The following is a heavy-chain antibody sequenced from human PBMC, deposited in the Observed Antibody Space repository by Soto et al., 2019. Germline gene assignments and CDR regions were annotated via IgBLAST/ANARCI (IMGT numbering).Heavy chain of an antibody. CDR2: MFHSGST. V-gene: IGHV4-30-2*01. CDR1: GGSVSSGGYS. Sequence: PSETLSLTCAVSGGSVSSGGYSWSWIRQPPGKGLEWIGYMFHSGSTYYNPSLKSRVTISVDRSKNQFSLKLSSVTAADTAVYYCARPRRDSDYWGQGTLVTLSS. CDR3: ARPRRDSDY. J-gene: IGHJ4*02.